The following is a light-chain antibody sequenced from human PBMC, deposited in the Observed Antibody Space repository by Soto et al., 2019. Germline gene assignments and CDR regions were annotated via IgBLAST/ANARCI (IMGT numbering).Light chain of an antibody. V-gene: IGKV1-33*01. Sequence: DIQLTQSPASLSASVGDRITITCQATQDIENHLNWYQQKPGKAPKLLIYDASNLETGVPSRFSGTGSGTEFTFIINSLQPEDIATYYCQQYDNPPPAYTFGQGTKLEIK. J-gene: IGKJ2*01. CDR1: QDIENH. CDR2: DAS. CDR3: QQYDNPPPAYT.